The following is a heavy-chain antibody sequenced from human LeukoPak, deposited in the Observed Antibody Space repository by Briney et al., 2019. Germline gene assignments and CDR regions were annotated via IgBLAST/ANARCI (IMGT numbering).Heavy chain of an antibody. CDR3: ARDLVRGRRKWDNNGMDV. V-gene: IGHV1-18*04. D-gene: IGHD1-26*01. J-gene: IGHJ6*02. Sequence: GASVKVSCKASGYTFTGYYMHWVRQAPGQGLEWMGYIIAYNGNTNYAQNFQGRVTMTTDTSTSTAYMELRSLRSDDTAVYYCARDLVRGRRKWDNNGMDVWGQGTRVTVSS. CDR2: IIAYNGNT. CDR1: GYTFTGYY.